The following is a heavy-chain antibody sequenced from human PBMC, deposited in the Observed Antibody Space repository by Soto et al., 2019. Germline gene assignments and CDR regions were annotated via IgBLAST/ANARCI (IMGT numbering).Heavy chain of an antibody. D-gene: IGHD3-22*01. CDR3: AKTYYYDSSGYLDY. J-gene: IGHJ4*02. V-gene: IGHV4-39*01. CDR2: IYYSGST. CDR1: GGSISSSSYY. Sequence: SETLSLTCTVSGGSISSSSYYWGWIRQPPGKGLEWIGSIYYSGSTYYNPSLKSRVTISVDTSKNQFSLKLSSVTAADTAVYYCAKTYYYDSSGYLDYWGQGTLVTVSS.